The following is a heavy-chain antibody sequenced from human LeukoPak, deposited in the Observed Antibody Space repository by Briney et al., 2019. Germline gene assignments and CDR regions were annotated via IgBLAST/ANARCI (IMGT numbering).Heavy chain of an antibody. Sequence: PSETLSLTCTVSGGSISSDNYHWSWIRQPAGKGLEWIGRIYTSGNTNYNPSLKSRVTISVDTSKNQFSLKLSSVTAADTAVYYCARAKGGKLEDYWGQGTLVTVSS. CDR2: IYTSGNT. CDR1: GGSISSDNYH. J-gene: IGHJ4*02. V-gene: IGHV4-61*02. CDR3: ARAKGGKLEDY. D-gene: IGHD3-3*01.